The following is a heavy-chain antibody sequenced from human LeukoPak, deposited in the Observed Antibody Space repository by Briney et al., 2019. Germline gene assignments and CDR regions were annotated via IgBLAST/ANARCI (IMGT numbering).Heavy chain of an antibody. CDR3: ARDGGQQLARWYYYYYMDV. D-gene: IGHD6-13*01. Sequence: GASVKVSCKASGYTFTGYYMHWVRQAPGQGLEWMGWINPNSGGTNYAQKFQGRVTMTRDTSISTAYMELSRLRSDDTAVYYCARDGGQQLARWYYYYYMDVWGKGTTVTVSS. J-gene: IGHJ6*03. V-gene: IGHV1-2*02. CDR2: INPNSGGT. CDR1: GYTFTGYY.